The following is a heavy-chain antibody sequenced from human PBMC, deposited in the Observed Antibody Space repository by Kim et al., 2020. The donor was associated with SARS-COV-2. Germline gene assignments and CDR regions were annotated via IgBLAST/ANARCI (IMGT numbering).Heavy chain of an antibody. Sequence: GRSLRLSCAASGFNFGDWGMSWVRHKPGRGLEWICGITWEGEKTGYVDAVRGRFTISRDVAQRSLYLQMDSLRAEDTAIYFCARDNVYDKSGFHGLLFD. CDR3: ARDNVYDKSGFHGLLFD. CDR2: ITWEGEKT. D-gene: IGHD6-25*01. CDR1: GFNFGDWG. J-gene: IGHJ4*01. V-gene: IGHV3-20*04.